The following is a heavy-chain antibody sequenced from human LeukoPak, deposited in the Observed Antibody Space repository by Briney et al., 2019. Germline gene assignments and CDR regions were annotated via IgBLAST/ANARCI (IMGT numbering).Heavy chain of an antibody. CDR3: ARESYLGYCSSTSCYGFDP. Sequence: GASVKVSCKASGGTFSSYAISWVRQAPGQGLEWMGGIIPIFGTANYAQKFQGRVTITADKSTSTAYMELSSLRSEDTAVYYCARESYLGYCSSTSCYGFDPWGQGTLVTVSS. D-gene: IGHD2-2*01. CDR2: IIPIFGTA. V-gene: IGHV1-69*06. CDR1: GGTFSSYA. J-gene: IGHJ5*02.